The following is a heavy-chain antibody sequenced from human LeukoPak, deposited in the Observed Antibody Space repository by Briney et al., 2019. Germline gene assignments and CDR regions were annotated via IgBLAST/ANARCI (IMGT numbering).Heavy chain of an antibody. J-gene: IGHJ4*02. CDR2: IIPIIGTA. V-gene: IGHV1-69*05. D-gene: IGHD6-13*01. CDR1: GGTFSSYA. CDR3: ARDLGSSSWYDYYFDY. Sequence: ASVKVSCKASGGTFSSYAISWVRQAPGQGLEWMGRIIPIIGTANYAQKFQGRVTITTDESTSTAYMELSSLRSEDTAVYYCARDLGSSSWYDYYFDYWGQGTLVTVSS.